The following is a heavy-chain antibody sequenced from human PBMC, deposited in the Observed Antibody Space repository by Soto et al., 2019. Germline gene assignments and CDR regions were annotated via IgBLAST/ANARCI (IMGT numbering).Heavy chain of an antibody. CDR3: SKGRPGFDY. CDR1: GFTFSSYA. Sequence: EVQLLESGGGLVQPGGSLRLSCAASGFTFSSYAMSWVRQAPGKGLEWVSTIGAGGGSTYYAESVKGRFTISRDNSKNTLYLQMNSLRAVDTAVYYCSKGRPGFDYWGQGSLVTVCS. J-gene: IGHJ4*02. V-gene: IGHV3-23*01. CDR2: IGAGGGST.